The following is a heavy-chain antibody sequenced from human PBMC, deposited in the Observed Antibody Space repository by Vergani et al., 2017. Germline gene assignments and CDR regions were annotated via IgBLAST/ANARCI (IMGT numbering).Heavy chain of an antibody. D-gene: IGHD6-19*01. CDR1: GYSIGSGYY. J-gene: IGHJ1*01. V-gene: IGHV4-38-2*01. CDR2: IYYTGTT. Sequence: QVQLQESGPGLVKPSETLSLTCSVSGYSIGSGYYWGWIRQPPGKGLEWIGTIYYTGTTYYNEAHKSRLTISVDTSKNQFSLNLTSVTAADTAVYYCTRHGRSGWAGYFQHWGQGTLVTASS. CDR3: TRHGRSGWAGYFQH.